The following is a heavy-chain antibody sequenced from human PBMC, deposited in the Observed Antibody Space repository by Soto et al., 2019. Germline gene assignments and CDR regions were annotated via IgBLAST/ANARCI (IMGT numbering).Heavy chain of an antibody. D-gene: IGHD2-15*01. Sequence: PGGSLRLSCAASGFTFSSYSMNWVRQAPGKGLEWVSSISSSSYIYYADSVKGRFTISRDNAKNSLYLQMNSLRAEDTAVYYCAREDIVVVVAGYYGMDVWGQGTTVTVSS. V-gene: IGHV3-21*01. CDR3: AREDIVVVVAGYYGMDV. CDR1: GFTFSSYS. J-gene: IGHJ6*02. CDR2: ISSSSYI.